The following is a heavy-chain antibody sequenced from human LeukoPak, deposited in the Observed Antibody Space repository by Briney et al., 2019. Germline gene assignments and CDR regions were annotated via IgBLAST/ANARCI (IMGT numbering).Heavy chain of an antibody. CDR2: IRSKAYGGTT. Sequence: GGSLRLSCTASGFTFGDYAMSWVRQAPGKGLEWVGFIRSKAYGGTTEYAASVKGRFTISRDDSKSIAYLQMNSLKTEDTAVYYCTTASPYSSGSFDYWGQGTLVTVSS. CDR1: GFTFGDYA. CDR3: TTASPYSSGSFDY. J-gene: IGHJ4*02. D-gene: IGHD6-19*01. V-gene: IGHV3-49*04.